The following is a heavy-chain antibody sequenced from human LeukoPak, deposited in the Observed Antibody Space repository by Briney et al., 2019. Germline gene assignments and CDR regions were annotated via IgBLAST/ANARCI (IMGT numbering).Heavy chain of an antibody. J-gene: IGHJ5*02. D-gene: IGHD5-24*01. V-gene: IGHV4-39*01. CDR2: IYYSGST. Sequence: SETLSLTCAVSGGSISSNSYYWGWIRQPPGKGLEWIGSIYYSGSTYYNPSLKSRVTISVDTSKNQFSLKLSSVTAADTAVYYCARRMATFSWGQGTLVTVSS. CDR3: ARRMATFS. CDR1: GGSISSNSYY.